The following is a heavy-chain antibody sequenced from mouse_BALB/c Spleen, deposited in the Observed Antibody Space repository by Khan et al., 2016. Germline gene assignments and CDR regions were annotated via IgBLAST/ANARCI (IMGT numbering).Heavy chain of an antibody. CDR1: GYSITSDYA. CDR2: ISYSGST. J-gene: IGHJ4*01. V-gene: IGHV3-2*02. Sequence: ESGPGLVKPSQSLSLTCTVTGYSITSDYAWNWIRQFPGNKLEWMGYISYSGSTSYNPSLKSRISITRDTSKNQFFLQLNSVTTEDTATYYCARRPFYGSSYHYAMDYWGQGTSVTVSS. CDR3: ARRPFYGSSYHYAMDY. D-gene: IGHD1-1*01.